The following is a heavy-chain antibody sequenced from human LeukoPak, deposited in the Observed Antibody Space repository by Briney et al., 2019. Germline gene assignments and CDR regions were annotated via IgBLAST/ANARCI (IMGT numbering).Heavy chain of an antibody. CDR1: GFTFSSYS. V-gene: IGHV3-21*01. CDR3: ARDHGGSDY. CDR2: ITSGSSYI. Sequence: PGGSLRLSCAASGFTFSSYSMNWVRQAPGKGLEWVSSITSGSSYIFYADSVKSRFTISRDNAKNSVYLQMSSLRTEDTAVYYCARDHGGSDYWGQGTRVTVSS. D-gene: IGHD3-10*01. J-gene: IGHJ4*02.